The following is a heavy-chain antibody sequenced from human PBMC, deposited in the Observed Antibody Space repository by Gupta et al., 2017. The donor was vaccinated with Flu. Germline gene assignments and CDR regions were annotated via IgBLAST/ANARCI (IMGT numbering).Heavy chain of an antibody. V-gene: IGHV3-23*01. D-gene: IGHD3-10*01. CDR2: ISGGGSGT. Sequence: MSWVRQAPGKGLEWVSGISGGGSGTYYADSVRGRFSISRDNSENTLYLQLDSLRADDTAVYYCAKGTAYPDYWGQGTLVTVSS. J-gene: IGHJ4*02. CDR3: AKGTAYPDY.